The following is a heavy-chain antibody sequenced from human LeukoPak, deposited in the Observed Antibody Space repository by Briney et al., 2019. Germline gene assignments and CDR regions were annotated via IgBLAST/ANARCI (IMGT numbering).Heavy chain of an antibody. D-gene: IGHD3-10*01. CDR3: AQVGGSGSFKLDY. V-gene: IGHV1-69*13. CDR2: IIPIFGTA. CDR1: GGTFSSYA. J-gene: IGHJ4*02. Sequence: GASVKVSCKASGGTFSSYAISWVRQAPGQGLEWMGGIIPIFGTANYAQKFQGRVTITADESTSTAYMELSSLRSEDTAVYYCAQVGGSGSFKLDYWGQGTLVTVSS.